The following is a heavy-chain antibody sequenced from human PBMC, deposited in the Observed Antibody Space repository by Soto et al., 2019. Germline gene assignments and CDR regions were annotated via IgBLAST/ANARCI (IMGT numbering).Heavy chain of an antibody. CDR2: IIPIFGTA. J-gene: IGHJ6*02. V-gene: IGHV1-69*12. CDR1: GGTFSSYA. Sequence: QVQLVQSGAEVKKPGSSVKVSCKASGGTFSSYAISWVRQAPGQGLEWMGGIIPIFGTANYAQKFQGRVTITADESTSTAYMELSSLRSEDTAVYYCASSYSSSPYYSYGMDVWGQGTTVTVSS. CDR3: ASSYSSSPYYSYGMDV. D-gene: IGHD6-6*01.